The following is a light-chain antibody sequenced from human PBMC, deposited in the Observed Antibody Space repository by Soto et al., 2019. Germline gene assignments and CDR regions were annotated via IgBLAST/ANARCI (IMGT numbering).Light chain of an antibody. J-gene: IGKJ5*01. V-gene: IGKV3-20*01. Sequence: EIVLTQSPGTLSLSPGERATPSCRASQSVSSSYLAWYQQKPGQAPRLLIYGASSRATGIPDRFSGSGSGTDFTLTISRLEPEDFAVYYCQQYGSSFEAFGQGTRLEIK. CDR2: GAS. CDR1: QSVSSSY. CDR3: QQYGSSFEA.